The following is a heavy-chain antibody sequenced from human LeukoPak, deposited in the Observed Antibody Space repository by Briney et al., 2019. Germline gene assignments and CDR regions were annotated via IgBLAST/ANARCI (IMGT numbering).Heavy chain of an antibody. CDR2: ISSYNGKT. J-gene: IGHJ4*02. V-gene: IGHV1-18*01. Sequence: GASVKVSCKASGYRFTSYSISWVRQAPGQGLWCGGWISSYNGKTNYGKKVQGRVTMTTDTSTSTAYMELRSLRSDDTAIYYCARNYDSSKDGNDYWGQGTLVTASS. CDR3: ARNYDSSKDGNDY. CDR1: GYRFTSYS. D-gene: IGHD3-22*01.